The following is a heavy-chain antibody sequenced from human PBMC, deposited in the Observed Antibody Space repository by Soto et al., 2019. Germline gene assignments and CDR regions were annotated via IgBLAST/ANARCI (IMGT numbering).Heavy chain of an antibody. CDR1: GFTFSSYA. J-gene: IGHJ6*02. Sequence: GGSLRLSCAASGFTFSSYAMHRVRQAPGKGLEWVAVISYDGSNKYYADSVKGRFTISRDNSKNTLYLQMNSLRAEDTAVYYCARDLEYSSSSRVSYYYYGMDVWGQGTTVTVSS. V-gene: IGHV3-30-3*01. D-gene: IGHD6-6*01. CDR3: ARDLEYSSSSRVSYYYYGMDV. CDR2: ISYDGSNK.